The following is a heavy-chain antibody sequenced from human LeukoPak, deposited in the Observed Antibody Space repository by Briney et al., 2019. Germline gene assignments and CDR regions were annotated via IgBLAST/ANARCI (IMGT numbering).Heavy chain of an antibody. CDR1: GFTFSSYG. D-gene: IGHD6-19*01. J-gene: IGHJ4*02. Sequence: GGSLRLSCGTSGFTFSSYGMHWLRQAPGKGLEGVADIWYDGSNKYYADSVKGRFTISRDNAKNTLYLQMNSLRAEDTAVYYCASQKYSSGWDYFDNWGQGTLVTVSS. CDR3: ASQKYSSGWDYFDN. V-gene: IGHV3-33*01. CDR2: IWYDGSNK.